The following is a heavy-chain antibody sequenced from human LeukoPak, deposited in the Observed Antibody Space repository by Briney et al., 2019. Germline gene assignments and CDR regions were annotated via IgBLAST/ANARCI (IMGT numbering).Heavy chain of an antibody. Sequence: KPSETLSLTCTVSGGSISSYYWSWIRQPAGKGLEWIGRIYTSGSTNYNPSLKSRVTMSVDTSKNQFSLKLSSVTAADTAVYYCARARFGYYYDSSGYNRNCFDYWGQGTLVTVSS. D-gene: IGHD3-22*01. V-gene: IGHV4-4*07. CDR3: ARARFGYYYDSSGYNRNCFDY. J-gene: IGHJ4*02. CDR1: GGSISSYY. CDR2: IYTSGST.